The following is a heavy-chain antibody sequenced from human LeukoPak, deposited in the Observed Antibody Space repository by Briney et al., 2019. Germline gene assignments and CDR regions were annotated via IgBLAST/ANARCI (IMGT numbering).Heavy chain of an antibody. J-gene: IGHJ4*02. D-gene: IGHD3-9*01. CDR1: GGSVSSYS. Sequence: SETLSLTCTVSGGSVSSYSWSWIRQPAGKGLEWIGRIYTSGSTNYNPSLKSRVTMSVDTSKNQFSLKLSSVTAADTAVYYCARDSYDILTGYPHELVYWGQGTLVTVSS. V-gene: IGHV4-4*07. CDR2: IYTSGST. CDR3: ARDSYDILTGYPHELVY.